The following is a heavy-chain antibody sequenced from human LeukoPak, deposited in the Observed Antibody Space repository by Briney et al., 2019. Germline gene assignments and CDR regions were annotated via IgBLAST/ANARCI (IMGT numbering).Heavy chain of an antibody. D-gene: IGHD3-16*01. CDR1: GFTFSSYA. Sequence: GGSLRLSCAASGFTFSSYAMSWVRQAPGKGLEWVSAISGSGGSTYYADSVKGRFTVSRDNSKNTPYLQMNSLRAEDTAVYYCAKSWGRRLDPFDYWGQGTLVTVSS. CDR2: ISGSGGST. CDR3: AKSWGRRLDPFDY. V-gene: IGHV3-23*01. J-gene: IGHJ4*02.